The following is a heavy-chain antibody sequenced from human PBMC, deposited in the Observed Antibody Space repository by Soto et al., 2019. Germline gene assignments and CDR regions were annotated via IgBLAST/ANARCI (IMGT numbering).Heavy chain of an antibody. CDR1: GYTFTNYG. CDR2: ISAYNGNT. D-gene: IGHD3-16*01. CDR3: ARDRPAWGRWYYGMDV. Sequence: QVQLVQSGTEVKKPGASVKVSCKASGYTFTNYGISWVRQAPGQGLEWMGWISAYNGNTNYAQKLQGRVTMTTDTSTSTACMELRSLRSDDTALYYCARDRPAWGRWYYGMDVWGQGTTVTVSS. V-gene: IGHV1-18*01. J-gene: IGHJ6*02.